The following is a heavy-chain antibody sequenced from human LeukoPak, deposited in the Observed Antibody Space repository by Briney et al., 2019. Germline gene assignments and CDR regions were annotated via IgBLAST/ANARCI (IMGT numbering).Heavy chain of an antibody. CDR2: INPSGGST. CDR3: ARDLYYYGSGSYDDY. CDR1: GYTFTSYY. Sequence: GASVKVSCKASGYTFTSYYMHWVRQAPGQGLEWMGIINPSGGSTSYAQKFQGRVTMTRDTSTSTVYMELSSLRSEDTAVYYCARDLYYYGSGSYDDYWGQGTLVTVSS. J-gene: IGHJ4*02. V-gene: IGHV1-46*01. D-gene: IGHD3-10*01.